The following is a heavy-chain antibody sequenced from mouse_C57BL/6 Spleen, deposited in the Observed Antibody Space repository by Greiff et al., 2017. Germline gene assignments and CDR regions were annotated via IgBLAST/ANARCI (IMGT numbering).Heavy chain of an antibody. D-gene: IGHD1-1*01. V-gene: IGHV5-17*01. CDR1: GFTFSDYG. CDR2: ISSGSSTI. CDR3: ARRYYGSSTGAMDY. Sequence: EVQGVESGGGLVKPGGSLKLSCAASGFTFSDYGMHWVRQAPEKGLEWVAYISSGSSTIYYADTVKGRFTISRDNAKNTLFLQMTSLRSEDTAMYYCARRYYGSSTGAMDYWGQGTSVTVSS. J-gene: IGHJ4*01.